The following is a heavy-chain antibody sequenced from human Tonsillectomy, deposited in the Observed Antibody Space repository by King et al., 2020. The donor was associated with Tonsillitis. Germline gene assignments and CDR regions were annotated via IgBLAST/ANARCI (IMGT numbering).Heavy chain of an antibody. CDR2: IYYSGST. Sequence: LQLQESGPGLVEPSETLSLTCTVSGGSISSSSYYWGWIRQPPGKGLEWIGSIYYSGSTYYNPSLKSRVTISVDTSKNQFSLKLSSVTAADTAVYYCARRLVRDDAFDIWGQGTMVTVSS. CDR1: GGSISSSSYY. D-gene: IGHD6-13*01. J-gene: IGHJ3*02. V-gene: IGHV4-39*07. CDR3: ARRLVRDDAFDI.